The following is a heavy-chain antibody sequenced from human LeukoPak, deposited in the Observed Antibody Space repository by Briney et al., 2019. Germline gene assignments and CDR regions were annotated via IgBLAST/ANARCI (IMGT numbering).Heavy chain of an antibody. Sequence: ASVEVSCKASGYTFTGYYVHWVRQAPGQGLEWMGWINPNSGGTNYAQKFQGRVTMTRDTSISTAYMELSRLRSDDTAVYYCARALVVYAKGELGDYWGQGTLVTVSS. CDR1: GYTFTGYY. J-gene: IGHJ4*02. D-gene: IGHD2-8*02. V-gene: IGHV1-2*02. CDR2: INPNSGGT. CDR3: ARALVVYAKGELGDY.